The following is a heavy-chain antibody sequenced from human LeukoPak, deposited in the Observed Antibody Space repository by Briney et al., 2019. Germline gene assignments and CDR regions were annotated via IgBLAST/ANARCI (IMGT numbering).Heavy chain of an antibody. CDR2: ISSSGKTI. J-gene: IGHJ4*02. D-gene: IGHD3-22*01. CDR3: ARDQYYYDSSAPPLY. CDR1: GFTFSSYW. V-gene: IGHV3-48*04. Sequence: GGSLRLSCAASGFTFSSYWMHWVRHAPGKGLVWVSYISSSGKTIYYADSVKGRFTISRDNAKNSLYLQMNSLRAEDTAVYYCARDQYYYDSSAPPLYWGQGTLVTVSS.